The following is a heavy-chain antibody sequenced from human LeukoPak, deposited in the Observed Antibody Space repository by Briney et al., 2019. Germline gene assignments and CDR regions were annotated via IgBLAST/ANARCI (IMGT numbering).Heavy chain of an antibody. CDR3: ARDTGSHPGYYIDY. Sequence: GGSPRLSCAASGFTFSTYAMNWVRQAPGKGLEWVSGNSGSGGTTYYAESVKGRFTISRDNSKSTLYLQMNSLRAEDTAVYYCARDTGSHPGYYIDYWGQGTLVSVSS. V-gene: IGHV3-23*01. CDR1: GFTFSTYA. J-gene: IGHJ4*02. D-gene: IGHD1-26*01. CDR2: NSGSGGTT.